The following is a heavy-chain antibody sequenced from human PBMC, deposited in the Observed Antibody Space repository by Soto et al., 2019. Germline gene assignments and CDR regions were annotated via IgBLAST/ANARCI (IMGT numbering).Heavy chain of an antibody. CDR1: GYTFTNYG. CDR2: INVYNGNT. J-gene: IGHJ5*02. Sequence: QVQLVQSGGEVKKPGASVKVSCKASGYTFTNYGIIWVRQAPGQGLEWMGWINVYNGNTKYAQKVQGRVTMTTDTSTSTDYMELRSLRSDDTAVYYCARGVGSGSYYNEYNWFDPWGQGTLVTVSS. V-gene: IGHV1-18*01. D-gene: IGHD3-10*01. CDR3: ARGVGSGSYYNEYNWFDP.